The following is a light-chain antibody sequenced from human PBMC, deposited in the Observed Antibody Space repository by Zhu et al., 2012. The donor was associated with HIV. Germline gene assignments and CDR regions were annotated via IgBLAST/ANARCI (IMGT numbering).Light chain of an antibody. CDR3: QHYVPSPMYT. Sequence: EIVLTQSPGTLSLSPGERATLSCRASQTVSRNYLAWYQRKPGQAPRLLIYGASRRVTGIPDRFSGSGSGTDFTLTISRLEPEDFAVYYCQHYVPSPMYTFGQGTKPGDQT. V-gene: IGKV3-20*01. CDR1: QTVSRNY. J-gene: IGKJ2*01. CDR2: GAS.